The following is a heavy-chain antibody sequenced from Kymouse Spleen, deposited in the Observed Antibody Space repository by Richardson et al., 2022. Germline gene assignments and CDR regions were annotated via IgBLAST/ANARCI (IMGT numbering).Heavy chain of an antibody. D-gene: IGHD3-10*01. Sequence: QLQLQESGPGLVKPSETLSLTCTVSGGSISSSSYYWGWIRQPPGKGLEWIGSIYYSGSTYYNPSLKSRVTISVDTSKNQFSLKLSSVTAADTAVYYCARHSYYYGSGSPYYFDYWGQGTLVTVSS. J-gene: IGHJ4*02. CDR3: ARHSYYYGSGSPYYFDY. CDR1: GGSISSSSYY. V-gene: IGHV4-39*01. CDR2: IYYSGST.